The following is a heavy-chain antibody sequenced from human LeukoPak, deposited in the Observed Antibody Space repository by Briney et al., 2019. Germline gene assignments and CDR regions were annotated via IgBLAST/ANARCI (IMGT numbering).Heavy chain of an antibody. V-gene: IGHV3-74*01. CDR3: ARALMGVEDN. D-gene: IGHD2-8*01. J-gene: IGHJ4*02. CDR1: GLTLSYYW. CDR2: INGDGSSI. Sequence: GGSLRLSCAASGLTLSYYWMHWVRQAPGKGLVWVSRINGDGSSIRYADSVKGRFTISRDNAKNTLYLQINSLRAEDTAVYYCARALMGVEDNGGQGTLVTVSS.